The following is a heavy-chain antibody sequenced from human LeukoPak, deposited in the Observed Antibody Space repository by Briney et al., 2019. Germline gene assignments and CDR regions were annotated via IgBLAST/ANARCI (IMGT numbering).Heavy chain of an antibody. J-gene: IGHJ4*02. Sequence: GASLRLSCEASGFTFRNYGMHWVRQAPGKGPEWLAVISHNSKYQYYADSVKGRFTISRDNSKNTVYLQMSSLRAEDTARYYCANGAVFCSSPTYPTESAPSCFDHWGRGALVSVSS. CDR1: GFTFRNYG. V-gene: IGHV3-30*18. D-gene: IGHD2-2*01. CDR2: ISHNSKYQ. CDR3: ANGAVFCSSPTYPTESAPSCFDH.